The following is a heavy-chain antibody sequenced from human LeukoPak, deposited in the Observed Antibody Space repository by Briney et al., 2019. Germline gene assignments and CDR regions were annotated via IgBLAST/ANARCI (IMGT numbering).Heavy chain of an antibody. J-gene: IGHJ5*02. V-gene: IGHV4-34*01. Sequence: KPSGTLSLTCAVYGGSFSGYYWSWIRQPPGKGLEWIGEINHSGSTNYNPSLKSRVTISVDTSKNQFSLKLSSVTAADTAVYYCARKDSSWYPSDNWFDPWGQGTLVTVSS. CDR3: ARKDSSWYPSDNWFDP. CDR2: INHSGST. CDR1: GGSFSGYY. D-gene: IGHD6-13*01.